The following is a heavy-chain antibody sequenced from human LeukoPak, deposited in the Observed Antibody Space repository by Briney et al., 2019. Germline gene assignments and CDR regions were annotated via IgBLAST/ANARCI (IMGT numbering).Heavy chain of an antibody. V-gene: IGHV3-21*01. CDR2: ISSSSSYI. CDR3: ARGAGVTTFLDY. J-gene: IGHJ4*02. D-gene: IGHD4-23*01. Sequence: NPGGSLRLSCAASGFTFSSYSMNWVRQAPGKGLEWVSSISSSSSYIYYADSVKGRFTISRDNAKNSLYLQMNSLRAEDTAVYYCARGAGVTTFLDYWGQGTLVTVSS. CDR1: GFTFSSYS.